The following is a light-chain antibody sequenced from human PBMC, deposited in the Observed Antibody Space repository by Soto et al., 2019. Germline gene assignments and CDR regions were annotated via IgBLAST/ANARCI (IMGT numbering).Light chain of an antibody. Sequence: QSVLTQSPSASASLGASVKLTCTLSSGHSSNAIAWHQQQPEKGPRYLMKLNSDGRHSKGDGIPDRFSGSSSGAERYLTISNLQSEDEADYYCQTWGTGIRVFGGGTKLTVL. CDR2: LNSDGRH. V-gene: IGLV4-69*01. CDR3: QTWGTGIRV. CDR1: SGHSSNA. J-gene: IGLJ3*02.